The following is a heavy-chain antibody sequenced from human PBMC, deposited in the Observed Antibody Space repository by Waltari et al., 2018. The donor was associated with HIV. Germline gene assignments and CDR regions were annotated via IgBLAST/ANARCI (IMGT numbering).Heavy chain of an antibody. V-gene: IGHV4-39*07. D-gene: IGHD1-26*01. CDR1: GASITNSSYY. Sequence: QAQLQESGPGLVKPSETLSLTCTVSGASITNSSYYWGCIRPPPEKGLDWIGTMYYRGSTYYNPSLKSRITISLDTSRNQLSLKLNSVTAADTAVYFCARERIVGATSHYFDYWGRGTLVTVSS. CDR3: ARERIVGATSHYFDY. CDR2: MYYRGST. J-gene: IGHJ4*02.